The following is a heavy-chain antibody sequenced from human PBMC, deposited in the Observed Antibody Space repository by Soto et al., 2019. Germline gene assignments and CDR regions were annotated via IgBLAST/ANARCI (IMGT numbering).Heavy chain of an antibody. J-gene: IGHJ5*02. D-gene: IGHD2-2*01. CDR2: ISSNGGST. CDR3: ARAPHCSSTSCYSWFDP. CDR1: GFTFSSYA. Sequence: GESLKISCAASGFTFSSYAMHWVRQAPGKGLEYVSAISSNGGSTYYANSVKGRFTISRDNSKNTLYLQMGSLRAEDMAVYYCARAPHCSSTSCYSWFDPWGQGTLVTVSS. V-gene: IGHV3-64*01.